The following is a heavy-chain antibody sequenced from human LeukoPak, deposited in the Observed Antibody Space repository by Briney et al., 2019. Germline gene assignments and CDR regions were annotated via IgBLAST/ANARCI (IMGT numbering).Heavy chain of an antibody. V-gene: IGHV3-66*01. CDR3: ARDDYVEQTDY. D-gene: IGHD4-17*01. Sequence: GGSLRLSCAASGFTVSSNYMSWVRQAPGKGLEWVSVIYRGGSTYYADSVKGRFTISRDNSKNTLYLQMKSLTAEDTAVYYCARDDYVEQTDYWGQGTLVTVSS. CDR1: GFTVSSNY. CDR2: IYRGGST. J-gene: IGHJ4*02.